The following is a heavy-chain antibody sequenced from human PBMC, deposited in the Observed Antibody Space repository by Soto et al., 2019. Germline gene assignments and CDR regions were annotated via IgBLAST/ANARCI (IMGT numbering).Heavy chain of an antibody. CDR1: GFTFSSYA. D-gene: IGHD3-3*01. J-gene: IGHJ6*02. CDR3: AKHQGSGAYYGMDV. CDR2: ISGGGGST. V-gene: IGHV3-23*01. Sequence: PGGSLRLSCAASGFTFSSYAMSWVRQAPGKGLEWVSAISGGGGSTYYADSVKGRFTISRDNSKNTLYLQMNSLRAEDTAVYYCAKHQGSGAYYGMDVWGQGTTVTVSS.